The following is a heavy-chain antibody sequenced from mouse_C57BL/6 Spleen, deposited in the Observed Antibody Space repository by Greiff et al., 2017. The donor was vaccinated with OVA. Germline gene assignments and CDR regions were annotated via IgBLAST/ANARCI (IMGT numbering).Heavy chain of an antibody. V-gene: IGHV1-52*01. CDR1: GYTFTSYW. J-gene: IGHJ4*01. CDR3: ARNDYYYAMDY. D-gene: IGHD2-4*01. Sequence: QVQLQQPGAELVRPGSSVKLSCKASGYTFTSYWMHWVKQRPIQGLEWIGNIDPSDSETHYNQKFKDKATLTVDKSSCTAYMQLSSLTSEDSAVYYCARNDYYYAMDYWGQRTSVTVSS. CDR2: IDPSDSET.